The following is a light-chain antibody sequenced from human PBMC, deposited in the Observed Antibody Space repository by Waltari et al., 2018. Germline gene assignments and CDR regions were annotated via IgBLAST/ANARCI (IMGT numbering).Light chain of an antibody. CDR3: QQYGRSPLT. CDR1: QSISSSY. Sequence: EMVLTQSPVTLSLSPGERAILSCRASQSISSSYLTWFQQKPGQAPRLLLYGASTRATGIPDRFSGAGSGTNFTLTISRLEPEDFAVYYCQQYGRSPLTFGGGTKVEIK. J-gene: IGKJ4*01. V-gene: IGKV3-20*01. CDR2: GAS.